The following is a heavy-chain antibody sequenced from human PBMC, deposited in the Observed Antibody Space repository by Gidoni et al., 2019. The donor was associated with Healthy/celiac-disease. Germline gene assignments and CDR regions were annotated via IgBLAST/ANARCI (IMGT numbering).Heavy chain of an antibody. CDR3: ARDREEVGAAYFDY. V-gene: IGHV3-21*01. Sequence: EVQLVESGGGLVKPGGSLRLSCAASGSTFSSYSINWVRQAPGKGLEWVSSISSSSSYIYYADSVKGRFTISRDNAKNSLYLQMNSLRAEDTAVYYCARDREEVGAAYFDYWGQGTLVTVSS. CDR2: ISSSSSYI. J-gene: IGHJ4*02. CDR1: GSTFSSYS. D-gene: IGHD1-26*01.